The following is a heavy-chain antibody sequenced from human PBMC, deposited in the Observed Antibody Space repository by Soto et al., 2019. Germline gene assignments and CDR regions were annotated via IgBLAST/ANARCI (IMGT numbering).Heavy chain of an antibody. Sequence: QVQLQQWGAGLLKPSETLSLTCAVYGGSFSGYYWSWIRQPPGKGLEWIGEINHSGSTNYNPSLKSRVNISVDPSKNHFSLKLSSGTAADTAVYYCARGRCTYGSGSATFDYWGQGTLVTVSS. J-gene: IGHJ4*02. CDR1: GGSFSGYY. V-gene: IGHV4-34*01. CDR2: INHSGST. D-gene: IGHD3-10*01. CDR3: ARGRCTYGSGSATFDY.